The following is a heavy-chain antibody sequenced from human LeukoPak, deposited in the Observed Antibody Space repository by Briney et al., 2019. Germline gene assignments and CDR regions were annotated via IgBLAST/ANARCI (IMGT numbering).Heavy chain of an antibody. CDR2: IYYSGST. CDR3: ARAGGVGSSWGYYYYYMDV. D-gene: IGHD6-13*01. J-gene: IGHJ6*03. CDR1: GGSISSYY. V-gene: IGHV4-59*12. Sequence: SETLSLTCTVSGGSISSYYWSWIRQPPGKGLEWIGYIYYSGSTNYNPSLKSRVTISVDTSKNQFSLKLSSVTAADTAVYYCARAGGVGSSWGYYYYYMDVWGKGTTVTISS.